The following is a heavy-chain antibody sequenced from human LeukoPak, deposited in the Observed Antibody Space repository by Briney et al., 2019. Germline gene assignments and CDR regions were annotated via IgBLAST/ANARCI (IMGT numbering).Heavy chain of an antibody. D-gene: IGHD1-26*01. CDR3: ARGVVTVGVSKIDYYYYMDV. CDR1: GGTFSSYA. CDR2: IIPIFGTA. V-gene: IGHV1-69*05. Sequence: ASVKVSCKASGGTFSSYAISWVRQAPGQGLEWMGGIIPIFGTANYAQKFQGRVTITTDESTSTAYMELSSLRSEDTAVYYCARGVVTVGVSKIDYYYYMDVWGKGTTVTVSS. J-gene: IGHJ6*03.